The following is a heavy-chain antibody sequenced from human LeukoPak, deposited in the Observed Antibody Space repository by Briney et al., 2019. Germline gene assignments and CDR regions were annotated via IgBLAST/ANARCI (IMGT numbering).Heavy chain of an antibody. D-gene: IGHD3-9*01. CDR1: GRPNSSSSYY. CDR3: ARLGGAPNEYYDIFTAPFDY. CDR2: IFYCGST. J-gene: IGHJ4*02. V-gene: IGHV4-39*01. Sequence: SETVSLTCTVSGRPNSSSSYYWRWIRQPPGRGLEWMGSIFYCGSTYYNPSLKSRVTISVDTSKNQFSLKLSSVTATDTAVYYCARLGGAPNEYYDIFTAPFDYWGQGTLVTVSS.